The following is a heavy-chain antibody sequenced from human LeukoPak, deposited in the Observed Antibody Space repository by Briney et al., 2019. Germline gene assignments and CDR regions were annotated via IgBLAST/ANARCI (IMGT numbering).Heavy chain of an antibody. V-gene: IGHV1-18*01. CDR2: ISAYNGNT. CDR1: DYTFTSYG. CDR3: ARDSPNPDAFDI. Sequence: ASVKVSCKASDYTFTSYGISWVRQAPGQGLEWMGWISAYNGNTNYAQKLQGRVTMTTDTSTSTAYMELRSLRSDDTAVYYCARDSPNPDAFDIWGQGTMVTVSS. J-gene: IGHJ3*02.